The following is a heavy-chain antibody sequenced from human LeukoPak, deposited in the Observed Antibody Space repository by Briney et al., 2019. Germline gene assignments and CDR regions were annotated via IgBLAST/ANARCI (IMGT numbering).Heavy chain of an antibody. Sequence: GGSLRLSCAASGFSFSSYGMHWVRQAPGKGLEWVAVIWYDGSNKYYADSVKGRFTISRDNSKNTLHLQMNSLRAEDTAVYYCAKDRATWTVAPPDYWGQGTLVTVSS. CDR3: AKDRATWTVAPPDY. V-gene: IGHV3-33*06. D-gene: IGHD3/OR15-3a*01. CDR2: IWYDGSNK. CDR1: GFSFSSYG. J-gene: IGHJ4*02.